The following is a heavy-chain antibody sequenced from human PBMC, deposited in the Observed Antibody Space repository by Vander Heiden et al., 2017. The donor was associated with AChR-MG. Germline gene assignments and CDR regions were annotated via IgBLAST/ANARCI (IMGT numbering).Heavy chain of an antibody. J-gene: IGHJ4*02. Sequence: EVQLVESGGGLVQPGGSLSLSCCAPGFTFNTFSMNWVRRAPGKGLEWISFISSGGSDIQYADSVKGRFTISRDNAKNSLNLQMNSLRDEDTAVYYCARDRGTSYYFDYWGQGTLVTVSS. CDR2: ISSGGSDI. CDR1: GFTFNTFS. D-gene: IGHD1-26*01. V-gene: IGHV3-48*02. CDR3: ARDRGTSYYFDY.